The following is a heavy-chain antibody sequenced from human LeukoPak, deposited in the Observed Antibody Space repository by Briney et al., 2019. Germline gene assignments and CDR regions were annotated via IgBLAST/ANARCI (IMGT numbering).Heavy chain of an antibody. J-gene: IGHJ5*02. CDR2: INSNGGST. CDR1: GFTFSTYP. V-gene: IGHV3-64D*09. CDR3: VRSSGYYDP. Sequence: GSLRLSCSTSGFTFSTYPMHWVRQAPGKGLEYVSAINSNGGSTYYADSVKGRFTISRDNSKNTLYLQMSSLRAEDTAVYYCVRSSGYYDPWGQGTLVTVSS. D-gene: IGHD6-19*01.